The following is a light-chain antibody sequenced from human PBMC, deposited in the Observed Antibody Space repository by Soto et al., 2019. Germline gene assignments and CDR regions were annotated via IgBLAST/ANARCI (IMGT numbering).Light chain of an antibody. J-gene: IGKJ4*01. CDR3: QQDDSYPLT. Sequence: IQLTQSPSFLSASVGDRVMITCRASQDINRYVAWYQQKSGQAPKLLIYRASNLRPGVPSRFSGSGSGTDFTLTISNLQPEDFATYHRQQDDSYPLTFGGGT. CDR1: QDINRY. CDR2: RAS. V-gene: IGKV1-9*01.